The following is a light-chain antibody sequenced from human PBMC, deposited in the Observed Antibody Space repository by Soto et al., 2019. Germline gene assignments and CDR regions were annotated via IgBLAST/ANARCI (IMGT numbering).Light chain of an antibody. CDR2: GAS. Sequence: EIVLTQTPGTLSLSPGERATLSCRASQSVTSSHLAWYQQQPGQAPRLLIYGASTTATGIPDSFCGSGSDTDVSLITRKLEPEDFAMYYFRLCFRPDRYTFGPGPKVQIK. V-gene: IGKV3-20*01. CDR1: QSVTSSH. CDR3: RLCFRPDRYT. J-gene: IGKJ2*01.